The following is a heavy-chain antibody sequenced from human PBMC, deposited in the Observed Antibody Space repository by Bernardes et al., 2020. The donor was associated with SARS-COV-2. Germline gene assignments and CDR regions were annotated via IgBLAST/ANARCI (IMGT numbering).Heavy chain of an antibody. V-gene: IGHV1-18*04. CDR1: GYTFTSYG. D-gene: IGHD6-19*01. CDR2: ISAYNGNT. J-gene: IGHJ4*02. CDR3: ARDPPFGELWEYSSGYTTVVFDY. Sequence: VSEKVSCKASGYTFTSYGISWVRQDPGQGLEWMGWISAYNGNTNYAQKLQGRVTMTTDTSTSTAYMELRSLRSDDTAVYYCARDPPFGELWEYSSGYTTVVFDYWVQGTLVTVSS.